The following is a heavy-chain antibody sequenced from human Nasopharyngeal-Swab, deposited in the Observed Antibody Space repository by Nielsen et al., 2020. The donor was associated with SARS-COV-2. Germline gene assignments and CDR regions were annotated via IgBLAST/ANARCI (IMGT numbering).Heavy chain of an antibody. CDR3: ARDGYSSSGYAFDI. Sequence: GESLKISCAASGFTFSSYSMNWVRRAPGKGLEWVTYISSSSSTIYYADSVKGRFTISGDNAKNSLYMQMNSLRDEDTAVYYCARDGYSSSGYAFDIWGQGTMVTVSS. V-gene: IGHV3-48*02. J-gene: IGHJ3*02. D-gene: IGHD6-6*01. CDR2: ISSSSSTI. CDR1: GFTFSSYS.